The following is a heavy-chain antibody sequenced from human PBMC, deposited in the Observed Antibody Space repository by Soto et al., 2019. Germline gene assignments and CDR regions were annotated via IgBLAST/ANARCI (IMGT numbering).Heavy chain of an antibody. J-gene: IGHJ6*02. CDR2: IWYDGSNK. CDR3: ARDQSDTAMDKGEYYYYGMDV. CDR1: GFTFSSYG. Sequence: QVQLVESGGGVVQPGRSLRLSCAASGFTFSSYGMHWVRQAPGKGLEWVAVIWYDGSNKYYADSVKGRFTISRDNYKNTLYLQMNSLRAEDTAVYYCARDQSDTAMDKGEYYYYGMDVWGQGTTVTVSS. V-gene: IGHV3-33*01. D-gene: IGHD5-18*01.